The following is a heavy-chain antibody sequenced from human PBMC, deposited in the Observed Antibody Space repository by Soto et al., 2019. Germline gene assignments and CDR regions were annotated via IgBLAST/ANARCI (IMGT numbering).Heavy chain of an antibody. Sequence: PSETLSLTCSVSGDSISNNKWWSWVRQPPGKGLEWIGEMHHSGSIHYNPSLKSRATLSVDTSSNQFSLQLTSVTAADTAVYYCARLGAYYQSLEPWGPGTLVTVSS. J-gene: IGHJ5*02. D-gene: IGHD2-21*01. CDR3: ARLGAYYQSLEP. V-gene: IGHV4-4*02. CDR2: MHHSGSI. CDR1: GDSISNNKW.